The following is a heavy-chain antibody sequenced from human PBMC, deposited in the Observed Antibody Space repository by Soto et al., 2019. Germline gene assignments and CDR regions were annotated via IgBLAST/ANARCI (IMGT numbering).Heavy chain of an antibody. D-gene: IGHD1-26*01. V-gene: IGHV1-3*01. Sequence: ASVKVSCKASGYTFTSYAMHWVRQAPGQRLEWMGWINAGNGNTKYSQKFQGRVTITRDTSASTAYMELSSLRSEDTAVYYCARETPYSGSSPNYYYYGMDVWGQGTTVTVSS. CDR1: GYTFTSYA. CDR2: INAGNGNT. CDR3: ARETPYSGSSPNYYYYGMDV. J-gene: IGHJ6*02.